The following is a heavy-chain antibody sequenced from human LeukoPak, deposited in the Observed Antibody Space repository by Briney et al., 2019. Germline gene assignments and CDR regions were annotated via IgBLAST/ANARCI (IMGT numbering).Heavy chain of an antibody. CDR2: INPSGGST. V-gene: IGHV1-46*01. CDR3: ARGRYCSGGSCYLTLDY. D-gene: IGHD2-15*01. CDR1: GYTFTSYY. Sequence: ASVEVSCKASGYTFTSYYMHWVRQAPGQGLEWMGMINPSGGSTSYAQKFQGRVTMTRDTSTSTVYMEVSSLRSEDTAVYYCARGRYCSGGSCYLTLDYWGQGTLVTVSS. J-gene: IGHJ4*02.